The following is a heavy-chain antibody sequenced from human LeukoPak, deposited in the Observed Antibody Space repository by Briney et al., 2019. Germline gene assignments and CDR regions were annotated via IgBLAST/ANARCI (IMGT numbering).Heavy chain of an antibody. Sequence: GGSLRLSCAASGFTFSSYAMHWVRQVPGKGLEWVSAISGSGGSTYYADSVKGRFTISRDNSKNTLYLQMNSLRAEDTAVYYCAKTSYYYDSSGYYNFDYWGQGTLVTVSS. V-gene: IGHV3-23*01. CDR3: AKTSYYYDSSGYYNFDY. CDR1: GFTFSSYA. D-gene: IGHD3-22*01. J-gene: IGHJ4*02. CDR2: ISGSGGST.